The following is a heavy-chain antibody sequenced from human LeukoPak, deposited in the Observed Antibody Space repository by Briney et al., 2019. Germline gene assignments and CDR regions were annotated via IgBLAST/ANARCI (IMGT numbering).Heavy chain of an antibody. CDR2: IYYSGST. Sequence: SETLSLTRTVSGGSISSSSYYWGWIRQPPGKGLEWIGSIYYSGSTYYNPSLKSRVTISVDTSKNQFSLKLSSVTAADTAVYYCARDHSSSSEDYWGQGTLVTVSS. CDR1: GGSISSSSYY. D-gene: IGHD6-13*01. V-gene: IGHV4-39*07. J-gene: IGHJ4*02. CDR3: ARDHSSSSEDY.